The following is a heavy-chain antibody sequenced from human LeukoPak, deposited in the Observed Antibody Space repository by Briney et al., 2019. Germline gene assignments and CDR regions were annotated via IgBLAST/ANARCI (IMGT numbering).Heavy chain of an antibody. CDR3: ARGGMVATNWFDP. Sequence: SETLSLTCTVSGGFITSYYWSWIRQPPGKGLEWIGYIYYSGSTNYNPSLKSRVTISVDTSKNQFSLKLSSVTAADTAVYYCARGGMVATNWFDPWGQGTLVTVSS. J-gene: IGHJ5*02. V-gene: IGHV4-59*01. CDR2: IYYSGST. CDR1: GGFITSYY. D-gene: IGHD5-12*01.